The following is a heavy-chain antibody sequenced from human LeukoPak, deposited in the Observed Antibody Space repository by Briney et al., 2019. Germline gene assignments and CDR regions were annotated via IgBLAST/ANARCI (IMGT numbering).Heavy chain of an antibody. CDR2: IYSGGST. D-gene: IGHD2-8*01. Sequence: SETLSLTCNVSGPSLSRHGYYWNWIRRPAGKGLEWIGCIYSGGSTNYNPSLQSRVTLSVDTSKNRLSLKLSYVTAADTAVYYCASAGHCANGVCRNWFGPWGQGILVTVSS. V-gene: IGHV4-61*02. CDR1: GPSLSRHGYY. CDR3: ASAGHCANGVCRNWFGP. J-gene: IGHJ5*02.